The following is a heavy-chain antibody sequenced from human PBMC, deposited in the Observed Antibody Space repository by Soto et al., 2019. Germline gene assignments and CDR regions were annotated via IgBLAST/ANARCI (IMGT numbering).Heavy chain of an antibody. CDR3: ARAPEYCSSTSCYQYFDY. Sequence: PSETLSLTCAVSGGSISSGGYSWSWIRQPPGKGLEWIGYIYHSGSTYYNPSLKSRVTISVDRSKNQFSLKLSSVTAADTAVYYCARAPEYCSSTSCYQYFDYWGQGTLVTVSS. CDR1: GGSISSGGYS. CDR2: IYHSGST. J-gene: IGHJ4*02. D-gene: IGHD2-2*01. V-gene: IGHV4-30-2*01.